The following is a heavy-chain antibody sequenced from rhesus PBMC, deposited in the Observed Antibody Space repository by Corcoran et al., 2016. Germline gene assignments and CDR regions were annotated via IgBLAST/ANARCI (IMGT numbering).Heavy chain of an antibody. CDR1: GGSISSSHW. V-gene: IGHV4-65*01. CDR2: ISGSSGST. J-gene: IGHJ4*01. D-gene: IGHD3-9*01. Sequence: QVQLQESGPGLVKSSETLSLTCAVSGGSISSSHWWSWIRQPPGKGLVWIGYISGSSGSTYYNPSLKSRVTISTATSNNQLSLKLSSGTAADTAVYYCARASYEDDYGYYYTDFDYWGQGVLVTVSS. CDR3: ARASYEDDYGYYYTDFDY.